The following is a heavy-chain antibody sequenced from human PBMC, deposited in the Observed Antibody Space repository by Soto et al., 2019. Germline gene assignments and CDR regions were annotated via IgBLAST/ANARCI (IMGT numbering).Heavy chain of an antibody. CDR2: IIPIFGTA. D-gene: IGHD4-17*01. J-gene: IGHJ3*02. Sequence: SLEVSCKASGGTFSSYAMRWVRQAPGQGLEWMGGIIPIFGTANYAQKFQGRVTITADKSTSTAYMELSNLRSEDTAVYYCARVYGGKIAEAFDIWGQGTMVTVSS. CDR1: GGTFSSYA. CDR3: ARVYGGKIAEAFDI. V-gene: IGHV1-69*06.